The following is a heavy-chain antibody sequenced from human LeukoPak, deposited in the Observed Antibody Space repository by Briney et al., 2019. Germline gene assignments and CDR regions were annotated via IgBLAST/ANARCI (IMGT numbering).Heavy chain of an antibody. CDR1: GYSFTSYD. J-gene: IGHJ4*02. CDR3: ARGRGWEFDY. D-gene: IGHD6-19*01. Sequence: ASVKVSCKASGYSFTSYDVNWVRQATGQGLEWMGWMNPNSGNTGYAQKFQGRLTITRNISINTAYLELSSLRSEDTAVYYCARGRGWEFDYWGQGTLVTVSS. CDR2: MNPNSGNT. V-gene: IGHV1-8*03.